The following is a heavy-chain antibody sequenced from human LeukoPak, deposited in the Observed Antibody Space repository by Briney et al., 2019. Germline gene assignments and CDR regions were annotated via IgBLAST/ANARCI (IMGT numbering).Heavy chain of an antibody. D-gene: IGHD4-23*01. J-gene: IGHJ1*01. CDR3: ANYDGVKYFQH. CDR1: GFTFSNAW. Sequence: GGSLRLSCAASGFTFSNAWMSWVRQAPGKGLEWVGRIKSKTDGGTTDYAAPVKGRFTISRDDSKNTLYLQMNSLRAEDTAVYYCANYDGVKYFQHWGQGTLVTVSS. CDR2: IKSKTDGGTT. V-gene: IGHV3-15*01.